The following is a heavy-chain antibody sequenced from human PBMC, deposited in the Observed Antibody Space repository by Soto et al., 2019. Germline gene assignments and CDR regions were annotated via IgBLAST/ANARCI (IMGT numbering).Heavy chain of an antibody. Sequence: ASVKVSCKTSGYSFANQAINWVRQAPGQGLEWVGWISGRSGNSNYAETVRGRVTMTTDTSTGTAYLELRALTPDDTAVYYCARGYDSSAYFYPLGDGMDVYGQGTTVTVSS. CDR2: ISGRSGNS. CDR1: GYSFANQA. CDR3: ARGYDSSAYFYPLGDGMDV. D-gene: IGHD3-22*01. V-gene: IGHV1-18*01. J-gene: IGHJ6*02.